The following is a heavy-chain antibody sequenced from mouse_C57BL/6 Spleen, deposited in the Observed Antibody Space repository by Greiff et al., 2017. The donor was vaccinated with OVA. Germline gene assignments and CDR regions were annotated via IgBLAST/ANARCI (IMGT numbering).Heavy chain of an antibody. CDR3: ARNEDEREDY. CDR1: GYTFISYW. V-gene: IGHV1-50*01. CDR2: IDPSDSYT. Sequence: QVQLQQPGAELVKPGASVKLSCKASGYTFISYWMQWVKQRPGQGLEWIGEIDPSDSYTNYNQKFKGKATLTVDTSSSTAYMQLSSLTSEDSAVYYCARNEDEREDYWGQGTTLTVSS. J-gene: IGHJ2*01.